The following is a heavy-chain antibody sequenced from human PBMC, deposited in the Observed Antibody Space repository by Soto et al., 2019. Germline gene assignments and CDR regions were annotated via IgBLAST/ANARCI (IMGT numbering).Heavy chain of an antibody. D-gene: IGHD2-2*01. J-gene: IGHJ6*02. Sequence: GGSLRLSCAASGFTFSSYGMHWVRQAPGKGLEWVAVISYDGSNKYYADSVKGRFTISRDNSKNTLYLQMNSLRAEDTAVYYCAKAWGTSVVPAPPPMDVWGQGTTVTVSS. CDR3: AKAWGTSVVPAPPPMDV. CDR1: GFTFSSYG. CDR2: ISYDGSNK. V-gene: IGHV3-30*18.